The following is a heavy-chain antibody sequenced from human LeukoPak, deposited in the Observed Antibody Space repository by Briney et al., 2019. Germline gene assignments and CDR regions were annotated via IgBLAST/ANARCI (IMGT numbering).Heavy chain of an antibody. Sequence: PSETLSLTCTVSGGSISSYYWSWIRQPPGKGLEWIGYIYYSGSTNYNPPLKSRVTISVDTSKNHFSLKLSSVTAADTAVYYCARVRVLRYFDWLPDAFDIWGQGTMVTVSS. CDR3: ARVRVLRYFDWLPDAFDI. CDR2: IYYSGST. J-gene: IGHJ3*02. V-gene: IGHV4-59*01. D-gene: IGHD3-9*01. CDR1: GGSISSYY.